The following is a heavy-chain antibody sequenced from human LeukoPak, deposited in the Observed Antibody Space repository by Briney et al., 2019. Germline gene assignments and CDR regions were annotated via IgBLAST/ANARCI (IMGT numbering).Heavy chain of an antibody. Sequence: ASLKVSCKASGYTFTSYYMHWVRQAPGQGLEWMGIINPSGGTTSYAQKFQGRVTMTRDTSTSTVYMELSSLRSEDTAVYYCARVPPYCSGGSCYPLYYFDYWGQGTLVTVSS. V-gene: IGHV1-46*01. CDR2: INPSGGTT. CDR3: ARVPPYCSGGSCYPLYYFDY. J-gene: IGHJ4*02. CDR1: GYTFTSYY. D-gene: IGHD2-15*01.